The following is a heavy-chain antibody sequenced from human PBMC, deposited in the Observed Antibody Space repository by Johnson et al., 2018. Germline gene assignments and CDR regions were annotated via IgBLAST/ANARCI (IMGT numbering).Heavy chain of an antibody. CDR1: GGTFSSYA. J-gene: IGHJ3*02. V-gene: IGHV1-69*12. CDR2: IIPLFGTT. CDR3: YNGGYYRDAFDI. D-gene: IGHD1-26*01. Sequence: QVQLVQSGAEVKKPGSSVKVSCKASGGTFSSYAISWVRQAPGQGLEWLGGIIPLFGTTNYAQKFQGRVTITADESTSTAYMELSSLRSEDTAVYFCYNGGYYRDAFDIWGQGTMVTVSS.